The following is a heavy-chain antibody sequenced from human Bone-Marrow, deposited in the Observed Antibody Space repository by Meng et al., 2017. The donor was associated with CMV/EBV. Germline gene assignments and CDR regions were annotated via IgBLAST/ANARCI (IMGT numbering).Heavy chain of an antibody. Sequence: ASVKVSCKASGGTFSSYAISWVRQAPGQGLEWMGWISAYNGNTNYAQKLQGRVTMTTDTSTSTAYMELRSLRSDDTAVYYCAREDCSSTSCYEYYYYGMDVWGQGTTVTVSS. CDR1: GGTFSSYA. D-gene: IGHD2-2*01. CDR2: ISAYNGNT. CDR3: AREDCSSTSCYEYYYYGMDV. J-gene: IGHJ6*02. V-gene: IGHV1-18*01.